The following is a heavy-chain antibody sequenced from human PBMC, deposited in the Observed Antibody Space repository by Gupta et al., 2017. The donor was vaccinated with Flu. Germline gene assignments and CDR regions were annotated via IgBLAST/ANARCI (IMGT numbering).Heavy chain of an antibody. Sequence: VPGGSISRSGVWGGLIRQPPWKGLEWIGSMSPSGGNHYHPALKSQVTISADTSKNPFSLRLRTVTAADPAVYYCARGTGGCPADDRGQGTRVTGSS. CDR1: GGSISRSGVW. CDR2: MSPSGGN. CDR3: ARGTGGCPADD. V-gene: IGHV4-39*01. J-gene: IGHJ4*02. D-gene: IGHD2-2*01.